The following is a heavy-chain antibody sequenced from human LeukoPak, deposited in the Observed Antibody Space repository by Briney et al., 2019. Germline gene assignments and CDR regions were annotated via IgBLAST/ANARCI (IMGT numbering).Heavy chain of an antibody. CDR1: GFTFSSYS. D-gene: IGHD2-8*01. CDR3: AKDSFSHNGVYDALDI. V-gene: IGHV3-21*04. CDR2: ISGSSNYI. J-gene: IGHJ3*02. Sequence: GGSLRLSCAASGFTFSSYSMNWVRQAPGKGLEWVSSISGSSNYIYYADSVKGRFTISRDDSKNTLFLQMNSLRAEDTAIYYCAKDSFSHNGVYDALDIWGQGTMVTVSS.